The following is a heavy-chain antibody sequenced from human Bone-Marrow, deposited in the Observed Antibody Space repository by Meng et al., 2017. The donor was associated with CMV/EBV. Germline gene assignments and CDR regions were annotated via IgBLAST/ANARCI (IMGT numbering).Heavy chain of an antibody. D-gene: IGHD2-2*01. CDR1: GYTFTGYY. CDR3: ARGGYQLLSIASSGFDP. Sequence: ASVKVSCKASGYTFTGYYMHWVRQAPGQGLEWMGWINPNSGGTNYAQKFQGRVTMTRDTSTSTVYMELSSLRSEDTAVYYCARGGYQLLSIASSGFDPWGQGTLDPVSS. CDR2: INPNSGGT. V-gene: IGHV1-2*02. J-gene: IGHJ5*02.